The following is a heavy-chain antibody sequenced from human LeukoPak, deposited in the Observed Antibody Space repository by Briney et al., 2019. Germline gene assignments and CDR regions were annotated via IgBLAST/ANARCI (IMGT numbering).Heavy chain of an antibody. Sequence: GGSLRLSCAASCFTFSGSAMHWIRQASGKGLEWVGRIRSKANSYATAYAASVKGRFTISRDDSKNTTYLQMNSLKTEDTAVYYCTRPGYEGYWGQGTLVTVSS. D-gene: IGHD6-13*01. CDR2: IRSKANSYAT. J-gene: IGHJ4*02. CDR3: TRPGYEGY. CDR1: CFTFSGSA. V-gene: IGHV3-73*01.